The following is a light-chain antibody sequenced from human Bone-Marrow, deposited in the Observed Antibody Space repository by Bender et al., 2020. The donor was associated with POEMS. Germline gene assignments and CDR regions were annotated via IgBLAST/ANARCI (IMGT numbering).Light chain of an antibody. V-gene: IGLV2-14*03. J-gene: IGLJ3*02. Sequence: QSALTQPRSVSGSPGQSVTISCTGTSSDVGGYNYVSWYQQHPGKAPKLIIYDVTSRPSGVSNRFSGSKSGNTASLTISGLQAEDEADYYCSSYTSSRTRVFGGGTKLTVL. CDR1: SSDVGGYNY. CDR2: DVT. CDR3: SSYTSSRTRV.